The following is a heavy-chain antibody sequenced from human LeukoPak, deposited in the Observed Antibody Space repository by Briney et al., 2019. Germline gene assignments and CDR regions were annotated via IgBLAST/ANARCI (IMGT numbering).Heavy chain of an antibody. V-gene: IGHV1-2*02. CDR1: GYTFTGYY. CDR3: ATTIPRSGSFDAFDI. D-gene: IGHD3-10*01. J-gene: IGHJ3*02. Sequence: GASVKISCKASGYTFTGYYMHWVRQAPGQGLEWMGWINPNSGGTNYAQKFQGRVTMTRDTSISTAYMELSSLRSEDTAVYYCATTIPRSGSFDAFDIWGQGTMVTVSS. CDR2: INPNSGGT.